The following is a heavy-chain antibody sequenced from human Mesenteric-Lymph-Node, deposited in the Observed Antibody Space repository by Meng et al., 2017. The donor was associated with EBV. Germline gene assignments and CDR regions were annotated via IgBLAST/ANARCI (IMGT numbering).Heavy chain of an antibody. V-gene: IGHV3-21*01. CDR3: TKSMTSLTAFDF. D-gene: IGHD2-21*02. CDR2: IDGSGNYI. Sequence: EVHLVESGGGLVKLGESLRLSCAASGFTFNTYTMNWVRQAPGKGLEWVSSIDGSGNYIYYADSVKGRFTVSRDNANHSVFLQLNSLRAEDTAVYYCTKSMTSLTAFDFWGQGALVTVSS. CDR1: GFTFNTYT. J-gene: IGHJ4*02.